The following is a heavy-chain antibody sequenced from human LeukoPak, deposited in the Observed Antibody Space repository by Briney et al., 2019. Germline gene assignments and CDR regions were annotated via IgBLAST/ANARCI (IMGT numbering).Heavy chain of an antibody. V-gene: IGHV3-53*01. J-gene: IGHJ4*02. CDR2: IYSGGST. CDR1: GFTVSNNY. Sequence: HPGGSLRLSCAASGFTVSNNYMSWVRQAPGKGLEWVSVIYSGGSTYYADSVKGRFTISRDNSKNTLSLQMNTLRAGDTAVYYCARGYRYSSGWYFFDYWGQGTLVTVSS. CDR3: ARGYRYSSGWYFFDY. D-gene: IGHD6-19*01.